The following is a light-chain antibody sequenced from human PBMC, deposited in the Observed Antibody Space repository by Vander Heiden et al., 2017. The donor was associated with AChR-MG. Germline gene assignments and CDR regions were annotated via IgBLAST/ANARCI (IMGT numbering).Light chain of an antibody. CDR1: SGSVSTSYY. Sequence: QTVVTQEPSFSVSPGGTVTLTCVLSSGSVSTSYYPSGYQQTPGQAPRTLIYSTNIRSSGVPDRFSGSILGNKAALTITGAQADDESDYYCVLYMGSGTWMFGGGTKLTVL. CDR3: VLYMGSGTWM. CDR2: STN. V-gene: IGLV8-61*01. J-gene: IGLJ3*02.